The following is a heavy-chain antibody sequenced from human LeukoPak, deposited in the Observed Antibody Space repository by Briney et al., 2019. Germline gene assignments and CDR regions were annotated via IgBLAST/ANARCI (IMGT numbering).Heavy chain of an antibody. D-gene: IGHD4-17*01. J-gene: IGHJ3*02. CDR2: ISYDGSNK. Sequence: GRSPRLSCAASGFTFSSYGIHWVRQAPGKGLEWVAVISYDGSNKYYVDSVKGRFTISRDNSKNTLNLQVNSLRAEDTAVYYCAKMRTPTAHSGDAFDIWGQGTMVTVSS. V-gene: IGHV3-30*18. CDR1: GFTFSSYG. CDR3: AKMRTPTAHSGDAFDI.